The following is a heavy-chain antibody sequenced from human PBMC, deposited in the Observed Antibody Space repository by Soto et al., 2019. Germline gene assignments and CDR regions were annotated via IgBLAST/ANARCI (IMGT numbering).Heavy chain of an antibody. V-gene: IGHV1-3*01. J-gene: IGHJ4*02. CDR1: GYTFITYA. CDR2: IDAGNGNT. CDR3: ARDRRYYDSSGSSYYFDY. D-gene: IGHD3-22*01. Sequence: ASVKVSCKASGYTFITYAVHWVRQAPGQRLEWMGRIDAGNGNTRYSQKFQGRVTITRDTSASTVYMELSSLNSEDTAVFYCARDRRYYDSSGSSYYFDYWGQGTLVTVSS.